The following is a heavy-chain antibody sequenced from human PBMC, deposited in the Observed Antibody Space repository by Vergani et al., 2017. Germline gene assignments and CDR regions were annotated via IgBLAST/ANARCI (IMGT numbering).Heavy chain of an antibody. D-gene: IGHD3-22*01. V-gene: IGHV1-69*18. CDR1: GGPFSRYA. CDR2: NIPIFGTA. J-gene: IGHJ4*02. CDR3: ATAYYDDSSKDY. Sequence: VPLVQSGAEVKTPGFSETVPCKASGGPFSRYAIRWVRQSPGQGLEWMGRNIPIFGTANYAQKFQGRVKITADESTSTAYMALSSLRSDDTAVYYCATAYYDDSSKDYWGQGTLVTVSS.